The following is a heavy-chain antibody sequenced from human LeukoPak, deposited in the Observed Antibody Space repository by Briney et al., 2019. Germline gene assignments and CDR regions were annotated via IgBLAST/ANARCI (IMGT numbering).Heavy chain of an antibody. CDR2: INHSGST. V-gene: IGHV4-34*01. Sequence: SETLSLTCAVYGGSFSGYYRSWIRQPPGKGLEWIGEINHSGSTNYNPSLKSRVTISVDTSKNQFSLKLSSVTAADTAVYYCAKGRPRHYYGSGRAPGPNWFDPWGQGTLVTVSS. CDR1: GGSFSGYY. J-gene: IGHJ5*02. CDR3: AKGRPRHYYGSGRAPGPNWFDP. D-gene: IGHD3-10*01.